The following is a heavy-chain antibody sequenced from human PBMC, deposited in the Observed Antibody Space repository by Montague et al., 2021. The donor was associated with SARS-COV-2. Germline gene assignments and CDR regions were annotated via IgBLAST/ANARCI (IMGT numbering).Heavy chain of an antibody. Sequence: SETLSLTCAVYGGSFTGYYWSWIRQAPGKGLEWIGEINHIGSINYNPSVESRVTILVDRSKNHFSLNVTSVAAADTAVYYCAKLKSFHYYNYGMDVWGQGTTVTVSS. CDR3: AKLKSFHYYNYGMDV. J-gene: IGHJ6*02. CDR1: GGSFTGYY. CDR2: INHIGSI. V-gene: IGHV4-34*01. D-gene: IGHD1-1*01.